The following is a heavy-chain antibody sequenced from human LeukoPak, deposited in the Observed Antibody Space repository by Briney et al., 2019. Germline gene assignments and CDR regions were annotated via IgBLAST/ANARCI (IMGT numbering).Heavy chain of an antibody. V-gene: IGHV1-8*01. CDR1: GYTFTSYD. CDR2: MNPNRGNT. Sequence: ASVKVSCKASGYTFTSYDINWVRQATGQGLEWMGWMNPNRGNTGYAQKFQGRVTMTRNTFIRTAYMELSSVRSEDTAAYYCARGLLGTAMVLFDYWGQGTLVTVSS. D-gene: IGHD5-18*01. CDR3: ARGLLGTAMVLFDY. J-gene: IGHJ4*02.